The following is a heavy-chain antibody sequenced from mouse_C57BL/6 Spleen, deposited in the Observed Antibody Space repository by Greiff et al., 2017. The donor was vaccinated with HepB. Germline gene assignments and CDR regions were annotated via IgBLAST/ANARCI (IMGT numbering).Heavy chain of an antibody. V-gene: IGHV5-17*01. D-gene: IGHD1-1*01. Sequence: EVMLVECGGGLVKPGGSLKLSCAASGFTFSDYGMHWVRQAPEKGLEWVAYISSGSSTIYYADTVKGRFTISRDNAKNTLFLQMTSLRSEDTAMYYCARPYGSSWYFDVWGTGTTVTVSS. J-gene: IGHJ1*03. CDR3: ARPYGSSWYFDV. CDR2: ISSGSSTI. CDR1: GFTFSDYG.